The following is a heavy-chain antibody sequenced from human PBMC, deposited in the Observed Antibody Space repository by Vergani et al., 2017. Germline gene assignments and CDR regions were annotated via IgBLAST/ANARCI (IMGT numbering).Heavy chain of an antibody. Sequence: QVQLVESGGGVVQPGRSLRLSCAASGFTFSSYAMHWVRQAPGKGLEWVAVISYDGSNKYYAASVKGRFTISRDNSKNTLYLQMNSLRAEDTAVYYCARGASGDYVSSFDYWSQGTLVTVSS. V-gene: IGHV3-30-3*01. CDR2: ISYDGSNK. J-gene: IGHJ4*02. D-gene: IGHD4-17*01. CDR1: GFTFSSYA. CDR3: ARGASGDYVSSFDY.